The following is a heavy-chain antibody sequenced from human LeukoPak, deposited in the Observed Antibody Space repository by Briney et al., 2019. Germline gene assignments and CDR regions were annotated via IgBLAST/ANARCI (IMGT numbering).Heavy chain of an antibody. V-gene: IGHV3-7*01. J-gene: IGHJ4*02. D-gene: IGHD1-26*01. CDR1: GFTFSRYS. CDR2: IKQDGSEK. Sequence: GGSLRLSCAASGFTFSRYSMNWVRKAPGKGLEWVANIKQDGSEKYYVDSVKGRFTVSRDNAQNSLYLQMNSLSAEDTAVYYCARDSVGASVYWGQGTLVTVSS. CDR3: ARDSVGASVY.